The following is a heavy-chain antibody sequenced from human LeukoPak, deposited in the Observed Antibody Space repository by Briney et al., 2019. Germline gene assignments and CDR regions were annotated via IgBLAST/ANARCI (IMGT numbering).Heavy chain of an antibody. CDR2: INSDGSSR. V-gene: IGHV3-74*01. CDR3: AREDYSGYDFYDY. D-gene: IGHD5-12*01. J-gene: IGHJ4*02. Sequence: GGSLRLSCAASGFTFSSYWMHWVRQAPGKGLVWVSLINSDGSSRNYADSVKGRSTISRDNAKNTLYLQMNSLRVEDTAVYYCAREDYSGYDFYDYWGQGSLVTVSS. CDR1: GFTFSSYW.